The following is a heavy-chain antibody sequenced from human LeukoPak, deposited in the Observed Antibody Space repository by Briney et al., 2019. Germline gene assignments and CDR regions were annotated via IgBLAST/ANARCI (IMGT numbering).Heavy chain of an antibody. V-gene: IGHV4-34*01. Sequence: SETLSLTCAVYGGSFSGYYWSWIRQPPGKGLEWIGEINHSGSTNYNPSRKSRVTISVDTSKKQFSLKLSSVTAADTAVYYCAASLWFGESVFDPWGQGTLVTVSS. D-gene: IGHD3-10*01. CDR2: INHSGST. CDR3: AASLWFGESVFDP. CDR1: GGSFSGYY. J-gene: IGHJ5*02.